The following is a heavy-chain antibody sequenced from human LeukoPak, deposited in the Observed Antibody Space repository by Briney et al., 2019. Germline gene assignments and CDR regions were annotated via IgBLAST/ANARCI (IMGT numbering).Heavy chain of an antibody. D-gene: IGHD3-10*01. J-gene: IGHJ4*02. CDR2: IWYDGSNK. Sequence: GGSLRLSSAASGFTFGSYAMSWVRQAPGKGLEWVAVIWYDGSNKYYADSVKGRFTISRDNSKNTLYLQMNSLRAEDTAVYYCARDSSEWFGEYLDYWGQGTLVTVSS. CDR1: GFTFGSYA. V-gene: IGHV3-33*08. CDR3: ARDSSEWFGEYLDY.